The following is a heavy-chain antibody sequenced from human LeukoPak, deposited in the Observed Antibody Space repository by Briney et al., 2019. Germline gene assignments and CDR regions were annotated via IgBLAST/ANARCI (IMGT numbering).Heavy chain of an antibody. CDR3: ARIGDSYGYGTDAFDI. Sequence: ESGPTLVNPTQTLTLTCAFSGFSLSTRGMCVSWIRQPPGKALEWLARIDWDEDKYYSTSLKTRLTISKDTSKNQVVLTMTNMDPVDTATYYCARIGDSYGYGTDAFDIWGQGTMVTVSS. J-gene: IGHJ3*02. CDR2: IDWDEDK. V-gene: IGHV2-70*11. CDR1: GFSLSTRGMC. D-gene: IGHD5-18*01.